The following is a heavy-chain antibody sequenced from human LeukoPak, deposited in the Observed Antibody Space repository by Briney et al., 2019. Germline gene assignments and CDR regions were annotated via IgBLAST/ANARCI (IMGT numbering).Heavy chain of an antibody. V-gene: IGHV4-30-2*01. Sequence: SETLSLTCTVSGGSISSGGYCWSWIRQPPGKGLEWIGYIYHSGSTYYNPSLKSRVTISVDRSKNQFSLKLSSVTAADTAVYYCARDRRGYDFWSGLLWGQGTLVTVSS. CDR1: GGSISSGGYC. CDR2: IYHSGST. J-gene: IGHJ4*02. D-gene: IGHD3-3*01. CDR3: ARDRRGYDFWSGLL.